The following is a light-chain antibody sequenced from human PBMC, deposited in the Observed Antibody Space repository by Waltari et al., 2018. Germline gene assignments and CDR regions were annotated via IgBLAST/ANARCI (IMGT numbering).Light chain of an antibody. CDR3: SSYTTNKTPV. J-gene: IGLJ2*01. CDR1: SSDIGGYDY. Sequence: SGSPGQSITISCTGSSSDIGGYDYVSWYQQHPGKAPKLIIYDVTKRPSGISSRFSGSKSGNTASLTISGLQAEDEADYYCSSYTTNKTPVIGGGTKVTVL. V-gene: IGLV2-14*03. CDR2: DVT.